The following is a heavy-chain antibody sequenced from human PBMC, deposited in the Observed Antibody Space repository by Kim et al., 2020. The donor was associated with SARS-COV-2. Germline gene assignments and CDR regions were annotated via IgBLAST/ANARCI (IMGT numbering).Heavy chain of an antibody. CDR2: ISGSGGST. CDR1: GFIFSNYD. CDR3: AKSFYSSSDRL. J-gene: IGHJ1*01. D-gene: IGHD6-13*01. Sequence: GGSLRLSCAASGFIFSNYDMNWVRQAPGKGLEWVSGISGSGGSTYYADSVKGRFTISRDNSKNTLYLQMNSLRAEDTAVYYCAKSFYSSSDRLWGQGTLVTVSS. V-gene: IGHV3-23*01.